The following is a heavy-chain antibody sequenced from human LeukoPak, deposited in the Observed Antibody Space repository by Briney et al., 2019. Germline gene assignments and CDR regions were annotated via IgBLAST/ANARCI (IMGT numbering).Heavy chain of an antibody. CDR3: ARERLAAAGRYYFDY. V-gene: IGHV3-48*02. D-gene: IGHD6-13*01. J-gene: IGHJ4*02. Sequence: PGGSLRLSCAASGFTFSTYSMNWVRQAPGKGLEWVSYVSSGSSTIYYADSVKGRFTISRDNAKNSLYLQMNSLRDEDTAVYYCARERLAAAGRYYFDYWGQGTLVTVSS. CDR2: VSSGSSTI. CDR1: GFTFSTYS.